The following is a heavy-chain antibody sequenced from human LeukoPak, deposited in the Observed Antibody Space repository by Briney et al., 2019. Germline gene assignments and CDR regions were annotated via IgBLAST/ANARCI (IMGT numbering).Heavy chain of an antibody. J-gene: IGHJ6*02. D-gene: IGHD5-12*01. CDR3: ARAVATRGYYHYGMDV. Sequence: PSETLSLTCAVSGGSISSGGYSWSWIRQPPGKGLEWIGYIYHSGSTYYNPSLKSRVTISVDRSKNQFSLKLSSVTAADTAVYYCARAVATRGYYHYGMDVWGQGTTVTVSS. CDR1: GGSISSGGYS. V-gene: IGHV4-30-2*01. CDR2: IYHSGST.